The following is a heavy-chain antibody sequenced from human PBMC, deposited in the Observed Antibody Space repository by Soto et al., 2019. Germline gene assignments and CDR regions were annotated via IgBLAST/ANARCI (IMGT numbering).Heavy chain of an antibody. D-gene: IGHD6-19*01. J-gene: IGHJ6*03. CDR1: GYSFTNYG. V-gene: IGHV1-18*01. CDR3: ARDRGVAPPVAGNTHYYYYMDV. CDR2: ISAFNGNT. Sequence: GASVKVSCKASGYSFTNYGVTWVRQAPGQGLECMGWISAFNGNTHYAQNLQGRVTMTTDASTSTAYMELRSLRSDDTAVYYCARDRGVAPPVAGNTHYYYYMDVWGKGTTVTVSS.